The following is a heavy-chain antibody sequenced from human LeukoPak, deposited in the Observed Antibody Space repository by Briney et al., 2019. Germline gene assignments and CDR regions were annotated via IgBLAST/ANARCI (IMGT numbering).Heavy chain of an antibody. J-gene: IGHJ3*02. CDR2: IYPGDSDT. CDR3: ARPRIVGATDDAFDI. V-gene: IGHV5-51*01. CDR1: GYSFTSYW. Sequence: GESLKISCKGSGYSFTSYWIGWVRQMPGKGLEWMGIIYPGDSDTRYSPSFQGRVTISADKSISTAYLQWSGLKASDTAMYYCARPRIVGATDDAFDIWGQGTMVTVSS. D-gene: IGHD1-26*01.